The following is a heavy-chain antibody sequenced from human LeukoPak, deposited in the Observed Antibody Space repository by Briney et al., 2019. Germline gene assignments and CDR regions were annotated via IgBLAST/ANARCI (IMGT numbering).Heavy chain of an antibody. Sequence: ASVKVSCKASGYTFTSYDMNWVRQATGQGLEWMGWMNPNSGNTGYAQKFQGRVTMTRDTSISTAYMELSSLTSDDTAVYYCATPYSSGWYGGWGQGTLVTVSS. D-gene: IGHD6-19*01. CDR3: ATPYSSGWYGG. CDR2: MNPNSGNT. CDR1: GYTFTSYD. J-gene: IGHJ4*02. V-gene: IGHV1-8*01.